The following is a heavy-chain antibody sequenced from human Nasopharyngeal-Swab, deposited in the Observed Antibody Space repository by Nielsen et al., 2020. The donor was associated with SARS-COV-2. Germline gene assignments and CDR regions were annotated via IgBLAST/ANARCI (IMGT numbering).Heavy chain of an antibody. CDR2: ISGSGGST. Sequence: VRQAPGKGLEWVSAISGSGGSTYYADSVKGRFTISRDNSKNTLYLQMNSLRAEDTAVYYCAEDRSVTTDCSVYWGQGTLVTVSS. CDR3: AEDRSVTTDCSVY. J-gene: IGHJ4*02. D-gene: IGHD4-17*01. V-gene: IGHV3-23*01.